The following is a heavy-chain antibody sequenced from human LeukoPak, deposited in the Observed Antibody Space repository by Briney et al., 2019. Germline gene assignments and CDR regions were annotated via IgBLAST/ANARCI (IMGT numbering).Heavy chain of an antibody. V-gene: IGHV3-48*02. D-gene: IGHD3-3*01. CDR3: ARKAKAYYDFWTQFDY. CDR2: ISSSSTI. Sequence: GGSLRLSCAASGFTFSSYSMNWVRQAPGKGLEWVSYISSSSTIYYADSVKGRFTISRDNAKNSLYLQMNSLRDEDTAVYYCARKAKAYYDFWTQFDYWGQGTLVTVSS. CDR1: GFTFSSYS. J-gene: IGHJ4*02.